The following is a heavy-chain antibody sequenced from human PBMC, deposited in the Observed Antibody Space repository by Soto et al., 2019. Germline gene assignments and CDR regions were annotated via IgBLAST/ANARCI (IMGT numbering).Heavy chain of an antibody. D-gene: IGHD6-19*01. CDR2: IIPILGIA. Sequence: GASVKVSCKASGGTFSSYTISWVRQAPGQGLEWMGRIIPILGIANYAQKFQGRVTITADKSTSTAYMELSSLRSEDTAVYYCARSEDSSGWFFDYWGQGTLVTVSS. CDR1: GGTFSSYT. J-gene: IGHJ4*02. V-gene: IGHV1-69*02. CDR3: ARSEDSSGWFFDY.